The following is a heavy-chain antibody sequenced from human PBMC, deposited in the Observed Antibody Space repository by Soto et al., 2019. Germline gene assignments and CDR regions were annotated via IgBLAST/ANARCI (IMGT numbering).Heavy chain of an antibody. J-gene: IGHJ5*02. CDR1: GGSISSPNW. CDR2: IHHRGAT. D-gene: IGHD3-10*01. CDR3: AAGNPYYSGSGGMWGS. V-gene: IGHV4-4*02. Sequence: QVRLQESGPGLVKPSGTLSLTCLVYGGSISSPNWWTWVRQAPVKGLEWTAVIHHRGATNYSPSLNSRAVIWIGETNNQFTPQLPSVPAADTAVYSCAAGNPYYSGSGGMWGSWGRGALVSVCS.